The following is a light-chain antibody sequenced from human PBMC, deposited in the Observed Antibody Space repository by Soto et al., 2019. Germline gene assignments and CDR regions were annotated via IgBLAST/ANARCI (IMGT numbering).Light chain of an antibody. CDR3: AAWDDSRNGVV. CDR1: SSNIGSHT. V-gene: IGLV1-44*01. J-gene: IGLJ2*01. Sequence: QSVLTQPPSASGTPGQTIAISCSGGSSNIGSHTVNWYQQLPGTAPRLLIYCNTQRPSGVLARFSGSNSGASASLATSGRQSEYEGDYYCAAWDDSRNGVVFGGGTKLTVL. CDR2: CNT.